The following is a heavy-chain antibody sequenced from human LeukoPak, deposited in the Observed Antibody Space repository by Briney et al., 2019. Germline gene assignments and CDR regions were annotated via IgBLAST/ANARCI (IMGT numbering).Heavy chain of an antibody. CDR3: AKEIAARLYYYYYYMDV. J-gene: IGHJ6*03. CDR2: ISGSGGST. Sequence: GGSLRLSCAASGFTFSSYAMSWVRQAPGKGLEWVSAISGSGGSTYYADSVKGRFTISRDNSKNTLHLQMNSLRAEDTAVYYCAKEIAARLYYYYYYMDVWGKGTTVTVSS. CDR1: GFTFSSYA. V-gene: IGHV3-23*01. D-gene: IGHD6-6*01.